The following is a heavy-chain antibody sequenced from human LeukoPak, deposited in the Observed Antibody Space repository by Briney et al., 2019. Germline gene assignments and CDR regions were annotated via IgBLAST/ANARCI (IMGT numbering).Heavy chain of an antibody. Sequence: GGSLRLSCAASGFTFSSYDMHWVRQATGKGLEWVSAIGTAGDTYYPGSVKGRFTISRENAKNSLYLQMNSLRAGDTAMYYCARGGASGNPDYWGQGTLVTVSS. J-gene: IGHJ4*02. CDR1: GFTFSSYD. D-gene: IGHD1-26*01. CDR3: ARGGASGNPDY. CDR2: IGTAGDT. V-gene: IGHV3-13*01.